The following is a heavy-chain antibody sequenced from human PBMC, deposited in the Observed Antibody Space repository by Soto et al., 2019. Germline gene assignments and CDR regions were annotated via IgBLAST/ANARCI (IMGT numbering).Heavy chain of an antibody. CDR1: GFIFDNYA. V-gene: IGHV3-9*01. Sequence: GGSLRLSCAASGFIFDNYAMHWVRQAPGKGLEWVSGISWNSGNVGYADSVKGRFTISRDNAENSLYLQMNSLRPEDTALYYCAKDTGDSSGYYYYYYYGMDVWGQGTTVTVSS. CDR2: ISWNSGNV. CDR3: AKDTGDSSGYYYYYYYGMDV. D-gene: IGHD3-22*01. J-gene: IGHJ6*02.